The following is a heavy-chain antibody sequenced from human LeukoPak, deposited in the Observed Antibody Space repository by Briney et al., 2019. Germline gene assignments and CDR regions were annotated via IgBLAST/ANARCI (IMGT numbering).Heavy chain of an antibody. CDR1: GFTFSNAW. V-gene: IGHV3-15*01. Sequence: GGSLRLSCAASGFTFSNAWMNWVRQAPGKGLEWIGRIKTKADGGTTDYAAPVKGRFTVSRDDSKNTLYLQMNSLKTDDTAVYYCTTDLTYYYYYYMDVWGKGTTVTISS. CDR2: IKTKADGGTT. CDR3: TTDLTYYYYYYMDV. J-gene: IGHJ6*03.